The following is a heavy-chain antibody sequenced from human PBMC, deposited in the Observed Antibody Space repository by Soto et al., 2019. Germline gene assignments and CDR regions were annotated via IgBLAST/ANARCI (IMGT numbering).Heavy chain of an antibody. D-gene: IGHD3-3*01. Sequence: EVQLVESVGGLVQPGGSLRLSCAASGFTVSSVYMTWVRQAPGKGLEWVSVITSGGSTYYADSVRGRFTISRDNSKNTLYLQMNSLRAEDTAVYYCARDILGGAYDFWHGGQGTLVTVSS. J-gene: IGHJ4*02. V-gene: IGHV3-66*01. CDR2: ITSGGST. CDR1: GFTVSSVY. CDR3: ARDILGGAYDFWH.